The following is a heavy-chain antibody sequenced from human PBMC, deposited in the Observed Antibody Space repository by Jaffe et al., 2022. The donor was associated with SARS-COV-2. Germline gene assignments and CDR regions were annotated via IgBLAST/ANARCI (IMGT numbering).Heavy chain of an antibody. J-gene: IGHJ4*02. CDR2: IYFDGST. Sequence: QLQLQESGPGLVKPSETLSLTCTVSGGSITRSTYYWGWIRQPPGKGLEWLGTIYFDGSTYYNPSLKSRVAISVDTSKNQFFLNLTSVTAADTAIYFCLRQRSYSDSGGYYPDYWGQGTLVAVSS. V-gene: IGHV4-39*01. CDR1: GGSITRSTYY. CDR3: LRQRSYSDSGGYYPDY. D-gene: IGHD3-22*01.